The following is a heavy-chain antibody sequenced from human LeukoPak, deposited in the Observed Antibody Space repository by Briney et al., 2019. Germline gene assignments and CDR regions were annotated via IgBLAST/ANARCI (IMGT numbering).Heavy chain of an antibody. CDR2: ISSDGSST. Sequence: GGSLRLSCAACRFPLCRYWMHWLRQAPGKGLVWVSRISSDGSSTNYADSVMGRFTVSRDNAENTLFLQMNSLRAEDTAVYYCSSLGSFFLLWRQGTLVTVSP. D-gene: IGHD2/OR15-2a*01. CDR1: RFPLCRYW. J-gene: IGHJ4*02. CDR3: SSLGSFFLL. V-gene: IGHV3-74*01.